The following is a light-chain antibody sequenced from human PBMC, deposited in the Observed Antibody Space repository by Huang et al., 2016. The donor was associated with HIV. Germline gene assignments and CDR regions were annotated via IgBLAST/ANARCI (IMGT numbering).Light chain of an antibody. Sequence: DIVMTQSPDSLAVSLGERATINCKSSQSLLYSSNNQNYLGWYQMKPGQPPRLLIYWASNRESGVPDRFSGSGSGTDFTLTIDSLQPKDVAVYYCQQYYTIPPAFGQGTKLEIK. CDR2: WAS. V-gene: IGKV4-1*01. CDR1: QSLLYSSNNQNY. CDR3: QQYYTIPPA. J-gene: IGKJ2*01.